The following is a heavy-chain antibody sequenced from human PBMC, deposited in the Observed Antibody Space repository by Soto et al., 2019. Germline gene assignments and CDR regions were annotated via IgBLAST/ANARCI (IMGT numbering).Heavy chain of an antibody. CDR1: GYTFTSYG. J-gene: IGHJ5*02. D-gene: IGHD3-3*01. Sequence: ASMKVSCKASGYTFTSYGISWVRQAPGQGLEWMGWISAYNGNTNYAQKLQGRVTMTTDTSTSTAYMELRSLRSDDTAVYYCARDEVITIFGVATVGWFDPWGQGTLVTVSS. CDR2: ISAYNGNT. V-gene: IGHV1-18*01. CDR3: ARDEVITIFGVATVGWFDP.